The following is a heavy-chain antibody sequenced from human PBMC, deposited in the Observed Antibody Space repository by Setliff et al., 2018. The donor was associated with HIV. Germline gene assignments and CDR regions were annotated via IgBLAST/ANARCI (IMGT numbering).Heavy chain of an antibody. D-gene: IGHD4-17*01. CDR1: GFTFSSKS. CDR3: ATVWANYGGNSFYFES. CDR2: ISSSSSHI. Sequence: PGGSLRLSCAASGFTFSSKSMNWVRQAPGKGLEWVSSISSSSSHIYYADSVKGRFTISRDNAKNSLYLQMNNLRADDTAVYYCATVWANYGGNSFYFESWGHGTLVTVSS. V-gene: IGHV3-21*01. J-gene: IGHJ4*01.